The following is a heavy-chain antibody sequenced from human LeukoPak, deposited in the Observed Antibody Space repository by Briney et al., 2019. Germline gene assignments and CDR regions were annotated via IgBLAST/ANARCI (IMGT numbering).Heavy chain of an antibody. CDR3: ARKTFYYDNVKGYFDY. V-gene: IGHV3-7*01. D-gene: IGHD3-22*01. Sequence: PSETLSLTCAVYGGSFSGYYWSWVRQAPGKGLEWVANIKQDGSEKSYVDSVKGRFTISRDNAKNSLYLQMDSLRAEDTAVYYCARKTFYYDNVKGYFDYWGPGTLVTVSS. CDR1: GGSFSGYY. J-gene: IGHJ4*02. CDR2: IKQDGSEK.